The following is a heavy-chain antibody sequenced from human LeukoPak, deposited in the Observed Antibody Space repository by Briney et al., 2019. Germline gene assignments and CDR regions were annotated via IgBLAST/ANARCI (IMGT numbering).Heavy chain of an antibody. CDR2: IRSSGPSL. V-gene: IGHV3-21*01. CDR3: ARDGPAAGTEVDY. J-gene: IGHJ4*02. CDR1: GFVFSGYS. D-gene: IGHD6-13*01. Sequence: GGSLRLSCAASGFVFSGYSINWVRQAPGKGREWVSYIRSSGPSLYYAGSVKGRFTISRDNTKNSLYLQMNSLRPEDTAVYYCARDGPAAGTEVDYWGQGTLVSVSS.